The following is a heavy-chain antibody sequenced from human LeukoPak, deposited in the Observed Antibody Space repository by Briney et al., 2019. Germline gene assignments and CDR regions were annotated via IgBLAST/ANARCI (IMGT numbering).Heavy chain of an antibody. D-gene: IGHD3-22*01. CDR1: GYTLTSYG. Sequence: ASVKVSCKASGYTLTSYGISWVRQAPGQELEWMGWISGYNGNTNYEQKVQGRVTMTTDTSTNTAYMELTSLRSDDTAVYYCARDLGSNFYYALDYWGQGTLVTVSS. CDR3: ARDLGSNFYYALDY. CDR2: ISGYNGNT. J-gene: IGHJ4*02. V-gene: IGHV1-18*01.